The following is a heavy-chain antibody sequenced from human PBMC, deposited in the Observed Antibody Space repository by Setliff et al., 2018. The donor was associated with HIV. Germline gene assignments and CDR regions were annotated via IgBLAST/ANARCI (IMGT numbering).Heavy chain of an antibody. J-gene: IGHJ6*02. D-gene: IGHD3-10*01. CDR1: GYTSTSFS. CDR2: INPSGDVI. V-gene: IGHV1-46*01. Sequence: ASVKVSCKASGYTSTSFSLHWVRQAPGQGLEWMGIINPSGDVIRYAQKFQGRVTMTRDTSTSTVYMDLSSLRSEDTAVYYCASPSSGGVDYYYGMDVWGQGTTVTVSS. CDR3: ASPSSGGVDYYYGMDV.